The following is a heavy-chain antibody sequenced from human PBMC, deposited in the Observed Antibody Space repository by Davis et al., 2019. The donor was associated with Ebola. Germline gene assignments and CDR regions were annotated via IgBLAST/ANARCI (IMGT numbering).Heavy chain of an antibody. Sequence: AASVKVSCKASGGTFSSYAISWVRQAPGQGLEWMGGIIPIFGTANYAQKFQGRVTMTADESTSTAYLELSSLRSEDTAVYYCARGVARGVVVAANYFDYWSQGSLVTVSS. D-gene: IGHD2-15*01. CDR3: ARGVARGVVVAANYFDY. J-gene: IGHJ4*02. V-gene: IGHV1-69*13. CDR2: IIPIFGTA. CDR1: GGTFSSYA.